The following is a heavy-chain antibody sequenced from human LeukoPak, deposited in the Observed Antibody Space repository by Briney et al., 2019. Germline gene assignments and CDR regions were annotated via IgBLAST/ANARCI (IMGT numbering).Heavy chain of an antibody. CDR2: ISSSGSTI. J-gene: IGHJ4*02. D-gene: IGHD6-13*01. CDR1: GFTFSSYE. CDR3: ARGRSWRLNDY. V-gene: IGHV3-48*03. Sequence: GGSLRLSCAASGFTFSSYEMNWVRQAPGKGLEWVPYISSSGSTIYYADSVKGRFTISRDNAKNSLYLQMNSLRAEDTAVYYCARGRSWRLNDYWGQGTLVTVSS.